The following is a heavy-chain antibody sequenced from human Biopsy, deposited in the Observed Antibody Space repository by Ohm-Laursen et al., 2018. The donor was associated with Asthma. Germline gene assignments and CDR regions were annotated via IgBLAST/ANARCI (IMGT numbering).Heavy chain of an antibody. V-gene: IGHV2-5*02. CDR2: IYWDDYN. D-gene: IGHD3-9*01. CDR3: ALSQDSGFDDHSPSWFDP. CDR1: GFSLRTPGVG. J-gene: IGHJ5*02. Sequence: TQTLTLTRSFSGFSLRTPGVGVGWIRQSPGKALEWLALIYWDDYNLFKPSLKRRLTITKDPSKNQVVLTMTKMDPVDSGTYYCALSQDSGFDDHSPSWFDPWGQGTLVTVSS.